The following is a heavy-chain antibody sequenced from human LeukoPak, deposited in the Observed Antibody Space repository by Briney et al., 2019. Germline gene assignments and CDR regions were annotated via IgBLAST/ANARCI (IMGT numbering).Heavy chain of an antibody. J-gene: IGHJ4*02. CDR3: ASSGSSCSSTSCYSPFDY. V-gene: IGHV1-69*13. Sequence: SVKVSCKASGGTFSSYAISWVRQAPGQGLEWMGGIIPIFGTANYAQKFQGRVTITADESTSTAYMELSSLRSEDTAVYYCASSGSSCSSTSCYSPFDYWGQGTLVTVSS. D-gene: IGHD2-2*01. CDR1: GGTFSSYA. CDR2: IIPIFGTA.